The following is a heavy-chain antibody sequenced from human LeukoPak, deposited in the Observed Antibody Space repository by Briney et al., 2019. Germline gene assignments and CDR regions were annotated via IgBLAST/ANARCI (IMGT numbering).Heavy chain of an antibody. CDR2: ISGSGGST. CDR1: GFTFSSYA. CDR3: ARDYDESGSPRFDY. V-gene: IGHV3-23*01. Sequence: GGSLRLSCAASGFTFSSYAMSWVRQAPGKGLEWVSAISGSGGSTYYADSVKGRFTISRDNSKNTLYLQMNSLRAEDAAVYYCARDYDESGSPRFDYWGQGTLVTVSS. D-gene: IGHD1-26*01. J-gene: IGHJ4*02.